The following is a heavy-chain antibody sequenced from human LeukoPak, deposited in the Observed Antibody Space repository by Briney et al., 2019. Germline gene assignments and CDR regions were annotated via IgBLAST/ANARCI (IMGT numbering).Heavy chain of an antibody. D-gene: IGHD2-2*01. V-gene: IGHV3-23*01. J-gene: IGHJ4*02. CDR3: AKEAFSCFDY. CDR1: GFTSSSYA. CDR2: ISGSGGSA. Sequence: GGSLRLSCAASGFTSSSYAMSWVRQAPGKGLEWASGISGSGGSAYYADSVKGRFTISRDNSKNTLYLQMNSLRAEDTAVYYCAKEAFSCFDYWGQGTLVTVSS.